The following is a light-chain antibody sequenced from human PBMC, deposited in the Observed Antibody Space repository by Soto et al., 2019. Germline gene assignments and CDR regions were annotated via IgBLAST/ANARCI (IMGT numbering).Light chain of an antibody. CDR3: QQYHNWPPQYT. J-gene: IGKJ2*01. CDR1: QTISSN. V-gene: IGKV3-15*01. Sequence: EIVMTQSPATLSVSPGERVTLSCRASQTISSNLAWYQQKPGQAPRLLIHGASTRASGVPDRFSGSGSGTDFTLTISSRQSEDFAVYYCQQYHNWPPQYTFGQGTKLQIK. CDR2: GAS.